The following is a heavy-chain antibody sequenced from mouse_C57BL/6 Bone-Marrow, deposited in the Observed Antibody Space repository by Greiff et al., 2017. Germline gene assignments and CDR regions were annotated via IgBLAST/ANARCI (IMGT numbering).Heavy chain of an antibody. Sequence: VKLVESGAELARPGASVKMSCKASGYTFTSYTMHWVKQRPGQGLEWIGYINPSSGYTKYNQKFKDKATLTADKSSSTAYMQLSSLTSEDSAVYYCARGDYDFAYWGQGTLVTVSA. CDR1: GYTFTSYT. J-gene: IGHJ3*01. D-gene: IGHD2-4*01. CDR2: INPSSGYT. CDR3: ARGDYDFAY. V-gene: IGHV1-4*01.